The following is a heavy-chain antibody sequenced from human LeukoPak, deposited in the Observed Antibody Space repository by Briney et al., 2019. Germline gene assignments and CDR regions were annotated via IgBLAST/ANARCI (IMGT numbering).Heavy chain of an antibody. V-gene: IGHV3-33*08. CDR2: IWYDGSNK. CDR3: ARDYVPYCSGGSCYPYYFDY. Sequence: PGGSLRLSCAASGFSFSSYSIHWVRQAPGKGLEWVAVIWYDGSNKYYADSVKGRFTISRDNSKNTLYLQMNSLRAEDTAVYYCARDYVPYCSGGSCYPYYFDYWGQGTLVTVSS. J-gene: IGHJ4*02. CDR1: GFSFSSYS. D-gene: IGHD2-15*01.